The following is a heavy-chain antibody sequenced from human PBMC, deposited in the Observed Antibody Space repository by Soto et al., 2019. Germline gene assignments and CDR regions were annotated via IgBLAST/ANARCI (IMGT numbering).Heavy chain of an antibody. V-gene: IGHV4-30-4*01. CDR1: GGSISSGDYY. CDR3: ARIRCFGGGSCYRLDY. Sequence: PSETLSLTCTVSGGSISSGDYYWSWIRQPPGKGLEWIGYIYYSGSTYYNPSLKSRVTISVDTSKNQFSLKLSSVTAADTAVYYCARIRCFGGGSCYRLDYWGQGTLVTVSS. CDR2: IYYSGST. D-gene: IGHD2-15*01. J-gene: IGHJ4*02.